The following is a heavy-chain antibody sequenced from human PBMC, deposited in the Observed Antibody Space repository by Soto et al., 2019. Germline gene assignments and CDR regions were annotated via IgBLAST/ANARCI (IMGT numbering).Heavy chain of an antibody. CDR2: VTPLLDAS. J-gene: IGHJ6*03. Sequence: QVQLVQSGAEVKKPGSSVRISCAASGATFNDYTFTWVRRAPGQGLEWMGRVTPLLDASNYAEKFQDRVTITADRSTSTVYMELSGLKSEDSAIYYCASGKSQMTQDRMGFYYYMDVWGKGTTVTVSS. D-gene: IGHD2-15*01. CDR3: ASGKSQMTQDRMGFYYYMDV. V-gene: IGHV1-69*08. CDR1: GATFNDYT.